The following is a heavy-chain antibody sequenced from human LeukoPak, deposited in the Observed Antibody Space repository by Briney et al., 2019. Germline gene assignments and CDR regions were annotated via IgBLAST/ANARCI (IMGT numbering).Heavy chain of an antibody. CDR1: GGSISSYY. V-gene: IGHV4-59*01. J-gene: IGHJ3*02. CDR3: ARDLASGSYYHDAFDI. CDR2: IYYSGST. D-gene: IGHD1-26*01. Sequence: SETLSLTCTVSGGSISSYYWSWIRQPPGKGLEWIGYIYYSGSTNYNPSLKSRVTISVDTSKNQFSLKLSSVTAADTAVYCCARDLASGSYYHDAFDIWGQRTMVTVSS.